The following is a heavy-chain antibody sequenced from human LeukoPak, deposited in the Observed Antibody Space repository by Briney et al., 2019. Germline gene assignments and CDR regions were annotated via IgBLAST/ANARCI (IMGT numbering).Heavy chain of an antibody. CDR2: INQSGST. Sequence: SETLSLTCAVYGGSLSGYYWSWIRQPPGKGLEWIGEINQSGSTTYNPSLKSRVTISVDTSKNQFSLKLSSVTAADTAVYYCARTGAAADYYFDYWGQGTLVTVSS. CDR3: ARTGAAADYYFDY. D-gene: IGHD6-13*01. V-gene: IGHV4-34*01. CDR1: GGSLSGYY. J-gene: IGHJ4*02.